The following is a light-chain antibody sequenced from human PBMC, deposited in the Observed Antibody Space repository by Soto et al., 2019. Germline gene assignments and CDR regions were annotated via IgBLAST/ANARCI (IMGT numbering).Light chain of an antibody. CDR2: AAS. CDR1: QEISNY. CDR3: QNYKSAPNT. Sequence: DIPMTQSPSSLSASVGDRVTITCRASQEISNYLAWYLQKPGKVPKLLIYAASTLQTGVQSRFSGSGSGTVFTLAINSLQPEDVATYYCQNYKSAPNTFGRGTRLEIK. V-gene: IGKV1-27*01. J-gene: IGKJ2*01.